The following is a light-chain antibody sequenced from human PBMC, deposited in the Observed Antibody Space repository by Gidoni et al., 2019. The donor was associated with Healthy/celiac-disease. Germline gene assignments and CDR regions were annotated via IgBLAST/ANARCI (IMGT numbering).Light chain of an antibody. CDR2: GAS. Sequence: IVMTQSPATLSVSPGERATLSCRASQSVRSNLAWYQQKPGQAPRLLIYGASTRATGIPARCSGSGSGTEFTLTISSLQSEDFAVYYCQQYNNWPYTFGQGTKLEIK. J-gene: IGKJ2*01. CDR3: QQYNNWPYT. CDR1: QSVRSN. V-gene: IGKV3-15*01.